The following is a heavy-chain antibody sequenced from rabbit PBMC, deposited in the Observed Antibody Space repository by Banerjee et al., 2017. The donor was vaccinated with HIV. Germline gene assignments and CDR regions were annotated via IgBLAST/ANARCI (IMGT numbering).Heavy chain of an antibody. V-gene: IGHV1S29*01. J-gene: IGHJ4*01. CDR2: ITYAGSA. Sequence: QEQLKESGGGLVQPGGSLKLSCKASEFDFSIYAITWVRQAPGKGLEYIGYITYAGSAYYASWVNGRFTISRENTQNTLYLQLNSLTAADTATYFCATNYAAGGYGGTMDLWGRAPSSPS. CDR3: ATNYAAGGYGGTMDL. D-gene: IGHD8-1*01. CDR1: EFDFSIYA.